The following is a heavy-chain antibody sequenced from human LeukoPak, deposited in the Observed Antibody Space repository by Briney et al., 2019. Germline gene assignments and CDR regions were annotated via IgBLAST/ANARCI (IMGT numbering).Heavy chain of an antibody. D-gene: IGHD6-19*01. CDR1: GGSISSYY. V-gene: IGHV4-59*08. CDR3: ARLSGYSSGWYQFDY. CDR2: IYYSGST. Sequence: SETLSLTCTVSGGSISSYYWSWIRQPPGKGLEWIGYIYYSGSTSYNPSLKSRVTISVDTSKNQFSLKLSSVTAADTAVYYCARLSGYSSGWYQFDYWGQGTLVTVSS. J-gene: IGHJ4*02.